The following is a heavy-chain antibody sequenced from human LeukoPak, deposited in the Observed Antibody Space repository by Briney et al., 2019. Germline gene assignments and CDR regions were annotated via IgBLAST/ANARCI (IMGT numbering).Heavy chain of an antibody. CDR1: GGTFSSYA. CDR3: ALSYCSSTSCFDDAFDI. D-gene: IGHD2-2*01. V-gene: IGHV1-69*04. J-gene: IGHJ3*02. CDR2: IIPILGIA. Sequence: ASVKVSCKASGGTFSSYAISWVRQAPGQGLEWMGRIIPILGIANYAQKFQGRVTITADKSTSTAYMELSSLRSEDTAVYYCALSYCSSTSCFDDAFDIWGQGTMITVSS.